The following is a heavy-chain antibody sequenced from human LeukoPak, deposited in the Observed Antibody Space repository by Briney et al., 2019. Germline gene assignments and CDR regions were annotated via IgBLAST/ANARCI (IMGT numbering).Heavy chain of an antibody. V-gene: IGHV4-59*07. CDR3: ARVFDLYSSGWCFDY. Sequence: SDTLSLTCTVSGGSISSYYWSWIRQPPGRGLEGIGYIYYSGSTNYNPSLKSRVTISVDTSKNHFSLKLSSVTAADTAVYYCARVFDLYSSGWCFDYWGQGTLVTVSS. CDR1: GGSISSYY. CDR2: IYYSGST. J-gene: IGHJ4*02. D-gene: IGHD6-19*01.